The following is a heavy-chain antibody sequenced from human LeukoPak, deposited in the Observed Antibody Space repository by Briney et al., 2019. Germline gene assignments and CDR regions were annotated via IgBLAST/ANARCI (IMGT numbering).Heavy chain of an antibody. V-gene: IGHV5-51*01. Sequence: GESLKISCKGSGYSFTSYWIGWVRQMPGKGLEWMGIIYPGDSDTRYSPSFQGQVTISADKSISTAYLQWSSLKASDTAMCYCARSPLRFLEWLSNSYFDYWGQGTLVTASS. J-gene: IGHJ4*02. D-gene: IGHD3-3*01. CDR2: IYPGDSDT. CDR1: GYSFTSYW. CDR3: ARSPLRFLEWLSNSYFDY.